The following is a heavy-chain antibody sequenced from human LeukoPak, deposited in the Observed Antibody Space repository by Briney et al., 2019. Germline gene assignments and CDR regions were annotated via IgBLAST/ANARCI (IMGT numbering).Heavy chain of an antibody. J-gene: IGHJ4*02. CDR1: GFTVSSNY. CDR2: IYSGGGT. V-gene: IGHV3-53*01. D-gene: IGHD6-19*01. CDR3: ARGRFSSGWHFDY. Sequence: PGGSLRLSCAASGFTVSSNYMSWVRQAPGKGLEWVSLIYSGGGTYYADSVKGRFTISRDNSKNTLYLQMNSLSADDTAVYYCARGRFSSGWHFDYWGQGTLVSVSS.